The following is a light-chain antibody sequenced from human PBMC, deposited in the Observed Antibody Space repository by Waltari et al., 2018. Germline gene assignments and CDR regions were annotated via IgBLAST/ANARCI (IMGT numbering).Light chain of an antibody. Sequence: QSALTQPRPVSGSPGQSVTISCTGTSSDVGGYNYVSWYQQHPGKAPKLMIYDVSKRPSGVPDRFSGSKSGNTASLTISGLQAEDEADYYCCSYAGSYTLMVVFGGGTKLTVL. CDR3: CSYAGSYTLMVV. CDR1: SSDVGGYNY. CDR2: DVS. J-gene: IGLJ2*01. V-gene: IGLV2-11*01.